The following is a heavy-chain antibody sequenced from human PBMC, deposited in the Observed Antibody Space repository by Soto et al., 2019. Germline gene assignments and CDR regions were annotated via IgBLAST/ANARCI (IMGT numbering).Heavy chain of an antibody. CDR3: ARGYYDSNGQSNTFDI. D-gene: IGHD3-22*01. CDR2: VYYSGST. CDR1: GASISSSY. Sequence: SETLSLTCTVSGASISSSYWSWIRQSPGKGLEWIGYVYYSGSTNYNPSLKSRVTMSVDTSKNQFSLKLSSVTAADTAMYYCARGYYDSNGQSNTFDIWGQGTMVTV. V-gene: IGHV4-59*01. J-gene: IGHJ3*02.